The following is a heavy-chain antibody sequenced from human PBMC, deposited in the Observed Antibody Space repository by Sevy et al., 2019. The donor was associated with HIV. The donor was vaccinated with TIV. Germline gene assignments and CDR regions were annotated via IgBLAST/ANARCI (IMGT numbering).Heavy chain of an antibody. CDR2: IYSGGST. V-gene: IGHV3-53*01. J-gene: IGHJ4*02. Sequence: GGYLRLSCAASGFTVSSNYMSWVRQAPGKGLEWVSVIYSGGSTYYADSVKGRFTISRDNSKNTLYPQMNSLRAEDTAVYYSASRQTTFFDYWGQGTLVTVSS. CDR3: ASRQTTFFDY. D-gene: IGHD6-6*01. CDR1: GFTVSSNY.